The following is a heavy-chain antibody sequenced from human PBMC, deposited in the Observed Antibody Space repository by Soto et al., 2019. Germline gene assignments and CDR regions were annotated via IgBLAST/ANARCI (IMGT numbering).Heavy chain of an antibody. J-gene: IGHJ6*02. Sequence: QVQLQESGPGLVRPSQTLSLTCSVFGGSISGGAYYWNWIRQHPVRGLEWVGYIHHTGSKHFNPALKSRISMSVDTSKNEFSMWLTSVTAAATAVYYCAREGVSTPKYLYHVLDVWGQGTTVTVSS. V-gene: IGHV4-31*03. D-gene: IGHD2-2*01. CDR2: IHHTGSK. CDR3: AREGVSTPKYLYHVLDV. CDR1: GGSISGGAYY.